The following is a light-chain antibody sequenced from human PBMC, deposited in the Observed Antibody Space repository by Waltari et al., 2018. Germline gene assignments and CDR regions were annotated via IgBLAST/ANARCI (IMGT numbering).Light chain of an antibody. CDR1: NSNIGSND. J-gene: IGLJ2*01. CDR2: SNT. CDR3: ATWDDRLTGVV. Sequence: QSALTQPPSASGTPGQTVTIFCSGGNSNIGSNDVNWYQQVPGTAPKLLIYSNTYRPSGVPDRFSGSKSGTSASLAISGLQSDDEGDYYCATWDDRLTGVVFGGGTQVTVL. V-gene: IGLV1-44*01.